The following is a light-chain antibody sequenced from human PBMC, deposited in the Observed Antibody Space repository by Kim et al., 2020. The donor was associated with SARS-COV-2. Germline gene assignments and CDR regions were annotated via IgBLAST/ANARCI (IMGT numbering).Light chain of an antibody. Sequence: LSPEETATPSCGARHTVTISYLAWYQQKPGQPPRLLIYDASGRATGIPDRFSGSGSGPNFTLTIRGLEPNDFAVYSCHQYGSPPQTFGQGTKLEI. CDR1: HTVTISY. V-gene: IGKV3-20*01. J-gene: IGKJ2*01. CDR2: DAS. CDR3: HQYGSPPQT.